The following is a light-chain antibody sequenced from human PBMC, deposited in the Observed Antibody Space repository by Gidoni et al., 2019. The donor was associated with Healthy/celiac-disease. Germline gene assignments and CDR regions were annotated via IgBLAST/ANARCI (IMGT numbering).Light chain of an antibody. Sequence: VMPHSPLSLPVPPGEPASISCRSSQSLLHSNGYNYLDWYLQKPGQSPQLLIYLGSNRASGVPDRFSGSGSGTEVTLKISRVEAEDVGVYYCMQALQTPLTFGPGTKVDIK. J-gene: IGKJ3*01. CDR2: LGS. V-gene: IGKV2-28*01. CDR1: QSLLHSNGYNY. CDR3: MQALQTPLT.